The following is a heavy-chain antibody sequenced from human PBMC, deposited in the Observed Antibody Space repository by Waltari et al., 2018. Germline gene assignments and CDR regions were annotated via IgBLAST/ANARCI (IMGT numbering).Heavy chain of an antibody. V-gene: IGHV3-9*01. D-gene: IGHD3-10*01. CDR3: ARSSGSGTYTSIDY. J-gene: IGHJ4*02. CDR2: ISWNSGSI. Sequence: EVQLVESGGGLVQPGKSLRLSCATSGFTFDNYAMNWVRQPPGKGLGWVSDISWNSGSIGYADYVKGRFTISRDNAKNSLYLQMNSVRAEDTAFYYCARSSGSGTYTSIDYWGQGTLVTVSS. CDR1: GFTFDNYA.